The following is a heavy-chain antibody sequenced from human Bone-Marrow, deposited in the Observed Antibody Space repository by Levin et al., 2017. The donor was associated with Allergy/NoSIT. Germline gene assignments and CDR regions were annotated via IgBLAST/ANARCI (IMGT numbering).Heavy chain of an antibody. CDR3: ARAPSRESRLLYPTSHHFDF. D-gene: IGHD1-26*01. CDR1: GYPFRNYG. CDR2: ISTYNGNT. Sequence: RGESLKISCTASGYPFRNYGISWVRQAPGPGLEWMGWISTYNGNTNYAQKFQGRVTMTTDTSTSTAYMDLRSLRSDDTAVYFCARAPSRESRLLYPTSHHFDFWGQGTLVTVSS. J-gene: IGHJ4*02. V-gene: IGHV1-18*01.